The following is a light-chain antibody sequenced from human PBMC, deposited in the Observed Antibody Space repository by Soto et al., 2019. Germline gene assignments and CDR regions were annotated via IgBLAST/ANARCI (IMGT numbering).Light chain of an antibody. J-gene: IGKJ5*01. CDR1: QSVSSSY. CDR2: GAS. Sequence: ERVLTQSPGTLSLSPGERATLSCRAIQSVSSSYLAWYQQKPGQAPRLLIYGASSRATGIPDRFSGSGSGTEFTLTISSLQSEDFAVYYCQQYNNWPPITFGQGTRLEIK. CDR3: QQYNNWPPIT. V-gene: IGKV3-20*01.